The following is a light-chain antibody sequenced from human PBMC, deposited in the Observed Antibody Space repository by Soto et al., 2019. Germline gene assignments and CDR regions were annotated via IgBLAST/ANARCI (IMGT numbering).Light chain of an antibody. V-gene: IGLV2-14*01. CDR1: SSDVGGYNY. CDR3: SSYTSRSTEV. CDR2: EVS. J-gene: IGLJ1*01. Sequence: LSQPASVSGSPGQSITISCTGTSSDVGGYNYVSWYQQHPGKAPKLMIYEVSNRPSGVSNRFSGSKSGNTASLTISGLQAEDEADYYCSSYTSRSTEVFGTGTKVTVL.